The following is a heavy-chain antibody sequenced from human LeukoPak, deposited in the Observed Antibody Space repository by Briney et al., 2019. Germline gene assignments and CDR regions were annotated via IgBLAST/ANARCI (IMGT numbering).Heavy chain of an antibody. Sequence: PGGSLRLSCAASGFTFSSYGMHWVRQAPGKGLEWVAFIRYDGSNKYHADSVKGQFTISRDNSKNTLYLQMNSLRAEDTAVYYCAKGDSGSYGHWGQGTLVTVSS. CDR2: IRYDGSNK. CDR3: AKGDSGSYGH. J-gene: IGHJ4*02. D-gene: IGHD1-26*01. CDR1: GFTFSSYG. V-gene: IGHV3-30*02.